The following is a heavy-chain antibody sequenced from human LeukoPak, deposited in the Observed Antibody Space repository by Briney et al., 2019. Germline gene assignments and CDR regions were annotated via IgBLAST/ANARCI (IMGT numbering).Heavy chain of an antibody. D-gene: IGHD2-8*01. CDR2: INPNSGGT. CDR1: GYTFTGYY. V-gene: IGHV1-2*02. CDR3: ATRCTNGVCYKAYYMDV. J-gene: IGHJ6*03. Sequence: ASVKVSCKASGYTFTGYYMHWVRQAPGQGLEWMGWINPNSGGTNYAQKFQGRVTMTRDTSTSTAYMELSRLRSDDTAVYYCATRCTNGVCYKAYYMDVWGKGTTVTVSS.